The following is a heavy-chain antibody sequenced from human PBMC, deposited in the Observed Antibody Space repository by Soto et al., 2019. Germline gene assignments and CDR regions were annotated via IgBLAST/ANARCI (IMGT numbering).Heavy chain of an antibody. CDR3: AKVVDGATPACLGY. CDR1: GFTFSSYA. D-gene: IGHD1-26*01. V-gene: IGHV3-23*01. CDR2: ISGSGGST. J-gene: IGHJ4*02. Sequence: GSLRLSCAASGFTFSSYAMSWVRQAPGKGLEWVSAISGSGGSTYYADSVKGRFTISRDNSKNTLYLQMNSLRAEETAVYYCAKVVDGATPACLGYWGQGTLVTGSS.